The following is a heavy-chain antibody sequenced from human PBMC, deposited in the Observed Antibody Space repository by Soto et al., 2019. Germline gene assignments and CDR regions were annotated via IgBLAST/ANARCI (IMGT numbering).Heavy chain of an antibody. D-gene: IGHD6-25*01. CDR1: GLTFSSYA. Sequence: GGSLRLSCAASGLTFSSYAMSWVRQAPGKGLEWVSAISGSGGRIYYADSVKGRFTISRDNSKNPLYLQMNSLRDEDKAVYYCAKERSDHRIAAAAINYWGQGVKVAVSS. V-gene: IGHV3-23*01. J-gene: IGHJ4*02. CDR2: ISGSGGRI. CDR3: AKERSDHRIAAAAINY.